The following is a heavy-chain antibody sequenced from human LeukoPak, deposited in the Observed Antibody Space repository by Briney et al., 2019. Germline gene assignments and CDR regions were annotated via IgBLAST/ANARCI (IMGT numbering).Heavy chain of an antibody. D-gene: IGHD3-10*01. V-gene: IGHV4-61*05. CDR1: GYSISSGYY. CDR3: AKSNGYGLVDI. Sequence: SETLSLTCTVSGYSISSGYYWGWIRQPPGKGLEWIGYIYYSGSTNYNPSLKSRVTISVDTSKNQFSLKLNSVTAAGTAVYYCAKSNGYGLVDIWGQGTMVTVSS. J-gene: IGHJ3*02. CDR2: IYYSGST.